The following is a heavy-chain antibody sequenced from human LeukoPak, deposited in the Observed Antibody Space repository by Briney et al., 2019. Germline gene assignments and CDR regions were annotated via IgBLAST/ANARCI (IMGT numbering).Heavy chain of an antibody. CDR2: IFYSGST. CDR3: ARELSSRLNWFDP. J-gene: IGHJ5*02. Sequence: SETLSLTCSVSGGSISSYYWSWIRQPPGKGLEWIGYIFYSGSTNYNPSLKSRVTISVDTSKNRISLKLSSVTAADTAVYYCARELSSRLNWFDPWGQGTLVTVSS. V-gene: IGHV4-59*01. CDR1: GGSISSYY. D-gene: IGHD6-13*01.